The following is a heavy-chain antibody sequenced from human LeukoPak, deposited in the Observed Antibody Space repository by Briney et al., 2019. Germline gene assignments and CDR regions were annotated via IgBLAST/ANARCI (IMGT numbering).Heavy chain of an antibody. CDR3: ATTLNVATAGYF. V-gene: IGHV3-23*01. D-gene: IGHD6-13*01. CDR1: GFTFSSYA. J-gene: IGHJ4*02. CDR2: ISGSGGST. Sequence: HPGGSLRLSCAASGFTFSSYAMSWVRQAPGKGLEWVSAISGSGGSTYYADSVKGRFTISRDNAKNSVYLQMNSLRAEDTAMYYCATTLNVATAGYFLGQGTLVTVSS.